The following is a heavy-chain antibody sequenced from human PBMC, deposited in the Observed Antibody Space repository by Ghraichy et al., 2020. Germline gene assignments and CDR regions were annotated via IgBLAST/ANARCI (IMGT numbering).Heavy chain of an antibody. CDR1: GGSVSSGSYY. CDR2: IYYSGST. D-gene: IGHD3-9*01. V-gene: IGHV4-61*01. J-gene: IGHJ6*03. CDR3: ARDLGYDILTGYPRGYYYYMAV. Sequence: SETLSLTCTVSGGSVSSGSYYWSWIRQPPGKGLEWIGYIYYSGSTNYNPSLKSRVTISVDTSKNQFSLKLSSVTAADTAVYYCARDLGYDILTGYPRGYYYYMAVWGKGTTVTVSS.